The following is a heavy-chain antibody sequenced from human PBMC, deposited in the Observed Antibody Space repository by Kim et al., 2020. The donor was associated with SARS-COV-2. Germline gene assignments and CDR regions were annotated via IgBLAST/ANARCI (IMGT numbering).Heavy chain of an antibody. CDR3: ASVQLWWEYDY. J-gene: IGHJ4*02. CDR1: GGSISSGDYY. D-gene: IGHD5-18*01. CDR2: IYYSGNS. Sequence: SETLSLTCTVSGGSISSGDYYWIWIRQPTGKGLVGIVYIYYSGNSYYNPSLKSRVTISVYTSKNKFTLKISSVTAADTALYSCASVQLWWEYDYWGQGTLVTVSS. V-gene: IGHV4-30-4*01.